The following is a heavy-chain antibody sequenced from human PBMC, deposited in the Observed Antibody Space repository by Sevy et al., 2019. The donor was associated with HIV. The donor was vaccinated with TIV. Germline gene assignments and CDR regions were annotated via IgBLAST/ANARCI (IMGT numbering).Heavy chain of an antibody. Sequence: ASVKVSCKASGYTFTSYYMHWVRQAPGQGLEWMGIINPSGGSTSYAQKFQGRVTMTRDTSTSTVYMELSSLSSEDTAVYYCARVRIAARRGVFYYYYGMDVWGQGTTVTVSS. V-gene: IGHV1-46*01. CDR3: ARVRIAARRGVFYYYYGMDV. CDR2: INPSGGST. CDR1: GYTFTSYY. J-gene: IGHJ6*02. D-gene: IGHD6-6*01.